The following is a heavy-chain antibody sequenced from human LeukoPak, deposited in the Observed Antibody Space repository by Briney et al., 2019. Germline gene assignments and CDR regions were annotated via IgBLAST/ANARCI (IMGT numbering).Heavy chain of an antibody. V-gene: IGHV3-23*01. J-gene: IGHJ4*02. CDR2: ISGSGDKT. Sequence: GGSLRLSCAASGFTDNTNYLNWVRQAPGKGLEGVSAISGSGDKTFYAESVRGRFTISRDNSRNTLYLQMNSLRAEDTAVYYCAKDLNYGFDSWGQGTLVTV. CDR1: GFTDNTNY. D-gene: IGHD3-10*01. CDR3: AKDLNYGFDS.